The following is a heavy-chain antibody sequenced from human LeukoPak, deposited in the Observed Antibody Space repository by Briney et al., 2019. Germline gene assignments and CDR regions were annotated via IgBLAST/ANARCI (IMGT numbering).Heavy chain of an antibody. CDR2: IKSKTDGGTT. CDR3: TTDLATIDY. CDR1: GFTFSSYE. J-gene: IGHJ4*02. V-gene: IGHV3-15*01. D-gene: IGHD3-3*01. Sequence: GGSLRLSCAASGFTFSSYEMNWVRQAPGKGLEWAGRIKSKTDGGTTDYAAPVKGRFTISRDDSKNTLYLQMNSLKTEDTAVYYCTTDLATIDYWGQGTLVTVSS.